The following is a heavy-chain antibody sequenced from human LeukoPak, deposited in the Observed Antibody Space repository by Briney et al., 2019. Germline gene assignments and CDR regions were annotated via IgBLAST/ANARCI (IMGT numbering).Heavy chain of an antibody. J-gene: IGHJ6*03. V-gene: IGHV3-48*01. Sequence: GGSLRLSCAASGFTFSSYNMNWVRQAPGKGLEWVSYISGRSDTIYYADSVKGRFIISRDNARNSLSLQMDSLRVEDTAVYYCARLNYDFWSGVWEGYYMDVWGKGTTVTVSS. CDR3: ARLNYDFWSGVWEGYYMDV. D-gene: IGHD3-3*01. CDR1: GFTFSSYN. CDR2: ISGRSDTI.